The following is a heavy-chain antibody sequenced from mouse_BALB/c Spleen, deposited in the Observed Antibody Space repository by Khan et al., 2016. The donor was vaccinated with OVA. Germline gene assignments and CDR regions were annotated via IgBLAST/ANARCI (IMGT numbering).Heavy chain of an antibody. CDR3: ARTARIKY. V-gene: IGHV3-1*02. CDR2: ISYSGST. J-gene: IGHJ2*01. D-gene: IGHD1-2*01. Sequence: EVQLQESGPGLVKPSQSLSLTCTVTGYSFTSGYGWNWLRQFPGNKLGWIGYISYSGSTNYNQSLKSRFSITRDISKNHFFLHLNTVTTEDTATYYCARTARIKYWGQGTTLTVSS. CDR1: GYSFTSGYG.